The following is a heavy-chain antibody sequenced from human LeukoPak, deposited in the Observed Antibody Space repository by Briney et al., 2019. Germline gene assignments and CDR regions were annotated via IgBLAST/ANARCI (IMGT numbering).Heavy chain of an antibody. CDR2: INWTGDNT. CDR1: GFNFEGYG. D-gene: IGHD5-24*01. J-gene: IGHJ4*02. V-gene: IGHV3-20*04. CDR3: ARDLGMADFDY. Sequence: SGGSLRLSCAASGFNFEGYGISWVRQAPGKGLEWVSGINWTGDNTAYADSVKGRFTISRDNAKNSLYLQMDSLRAEDTAVYYCARDLGMADFDYWGQGTLVTVSS.